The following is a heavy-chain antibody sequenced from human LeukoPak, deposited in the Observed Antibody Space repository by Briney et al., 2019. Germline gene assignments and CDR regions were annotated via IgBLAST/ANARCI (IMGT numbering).Heavy chain of an antibody. V-gene: IGHV4-59*08. CDR1: GGSISSYY. Sequence: SETLSLTCTVSGGSISSYYWSWIRQPPGKGLEWIGYIYYSGSTNYNPSLKSRVTISVDTSKNQFSLKLSSVTTADTAVYYCVSGPKGPYSYYGMDVWGQGATVTVSS. CDR3: VSGPKGPYSYYGMDV. J-gene: IGHJ6*02. CDR2: IYYSGST.